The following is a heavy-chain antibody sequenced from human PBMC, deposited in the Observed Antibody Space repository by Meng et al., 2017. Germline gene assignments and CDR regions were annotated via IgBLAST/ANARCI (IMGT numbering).Heavy chain of an antibody. D-gene: IGHD5-18*01. CDR1: GFTFSSYG. Sequence: GRLVGVGGGWFQPGGALRISCAASGFTFSSYGMHWVRQAPGKGLEWVAVIWYDGSNKYYADSVKGRFTISRDNSKNTLYLQMNSLRAEDTAVYYCAREGQLWARNFDYWGQGTLVTVSS. V-gene: IGHV3-33*01. CDR3: AREGQLWARNFDY. J-gene: IGHJ4*02. CDR2: IWYDGSNK.